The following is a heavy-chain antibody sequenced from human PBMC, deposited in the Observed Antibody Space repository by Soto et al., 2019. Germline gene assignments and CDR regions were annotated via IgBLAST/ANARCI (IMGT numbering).Heavy chain of an antibody. J-gene: IGHJ6*02. Sequence: GASVKVSCKASGFTFTTSAVQWVRQARGQRLEWIGWIVVDSGNTNYAQKFQERVTITRDMSTSTVYMELSSLRSEDTAVYYCAREAIAAAGHSYYYYGMDVWGQGTTVTVSS. D-gene: IGHD6-13*01. CDR3: AREAIAAAGHSYYYYGMDV. V-gene: IGHV1-58*01. CDR1: GFTFTTSA. CDR2: IVVDSGNT.